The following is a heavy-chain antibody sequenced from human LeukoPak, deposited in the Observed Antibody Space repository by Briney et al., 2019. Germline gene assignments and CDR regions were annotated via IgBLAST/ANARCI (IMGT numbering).Heavy chain of an antibody. Sequence: GGSLRLSCVGSGFIFRSYAVTWVRQAPGKGLDWVSSITANGDTTYYADSVKGRFTISRDDAKDSLYLQMSSLRADDTAVYYCARDLSYSRDDAFDLWGQGTMVTVSS. CDR3: ARDLSYSRDDAFDL. CDR2: ITANGDTT. J-gene: IGHJ3*01. D-gene: IGHD3-22*01. V-gene: IGHV3-23*01. CDR1: GFIFRSYA.